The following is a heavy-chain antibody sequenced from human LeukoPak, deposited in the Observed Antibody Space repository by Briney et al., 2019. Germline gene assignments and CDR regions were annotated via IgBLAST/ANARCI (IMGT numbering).Heavy chain of an antibody. V-gene: IGHV3-73*01. D-gene: IGHD6-19*01. CDR3: RAAVAGDYFDL. CDR1: RFTLSGAA. Sequence: GGSLRLSCAASRFTLSGAAMHWVRQASGKGLEWLDRIRSKADSYTTAYAASVKGRFTVSRDDSKNTAYLQMNGLKTEDTAVYYCRAAVAGDYFDLWGRGTLVTVSS. CDR2: IRSKADSYTT. J-gene: IGHJ2*01.